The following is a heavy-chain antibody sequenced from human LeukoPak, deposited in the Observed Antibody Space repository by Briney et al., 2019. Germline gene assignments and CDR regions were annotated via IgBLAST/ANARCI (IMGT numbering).Heavy chain of an antibody. Sequence: SQTLSLTCTVSGGSISSGDYYWSWIRQPPGKGREWIGYIYYSGSTYYNPSLKSRVTISVDTSKNQFSLKLSSVTAADTAVYYCARGPRGKLGTWDFDYWGQGTLVTVSS. V-gene: IGHV4-30-4*01. CDR2: IYYSGST. CDR3: ARGPRGKLGTWDFDY. J-gene: IGHJ4*02. CDR1: GGSISSGDYY. D-gene: IGHD7-27*01.